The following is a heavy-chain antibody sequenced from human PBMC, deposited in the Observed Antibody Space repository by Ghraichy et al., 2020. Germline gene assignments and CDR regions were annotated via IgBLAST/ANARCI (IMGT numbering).Heavy chain of an antibody. V-gene: IGHV4-59*01. J-gene: IGHJ6*02. CDR1: GGSISSYY. CDR2: IYYSGST. CDR3: ARDRRAEAGVYYGMDV. Sequence: SETLSLTCTVSGGSISSYYWSWIRQPPGKGLEWIGYIYYSGSTNYNPTLKSRVTISVDTSKNQFSLKLSSVTAADTAVYYCARDRRAEAGVYYGMDVWGQGTTVTVSS. D-gene: IGHD6-13*01.